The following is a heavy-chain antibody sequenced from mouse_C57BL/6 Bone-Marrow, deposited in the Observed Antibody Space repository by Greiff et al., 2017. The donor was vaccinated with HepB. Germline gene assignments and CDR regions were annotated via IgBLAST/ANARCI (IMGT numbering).Heavy chain of an antibody. CDR1: GFNIKDYY. CDR2: IDPEDGET. V-gene: IGHV14-2*01. Sequence: VQLQQSGAELVKPGASVKLSCTASGFNIKDYYMHWVKQRTEQGLEWIGRIDPEDGETKYAPKVQGKATITADTSSNTAYLQLSSLTSEDTAVYYCARGGGKSWYFDVWGTGTTVTVSS. CDR3: ARGGGKSWYFDV. J-gene: IGHJ1*03. D-gene: IGHD2-1*01.